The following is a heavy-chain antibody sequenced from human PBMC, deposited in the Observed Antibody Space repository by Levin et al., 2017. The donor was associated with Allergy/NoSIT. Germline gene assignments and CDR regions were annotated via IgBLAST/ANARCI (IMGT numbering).Heavy chain of an antibody. D-gene: IGHD2-21*01. V-gene: IGHV3-21*01. CDR1: GFTFSSYS. CDR2: ISSSSSYI. Sequence: GGSLRLSCAASGFTFSSYSMNWVRQAPGKGLEWVSSISSSSSYIYYADSVKGRFTISRDNAKNSLYLQMNSLRAEDTAVYYCARDRFLAYCGGDCYPYPDAFDIWGQGTMVTVSS. J-gene: IGHJ3*02. CDR3: ARDRFLAYCGGDCYPYPDAFDI.